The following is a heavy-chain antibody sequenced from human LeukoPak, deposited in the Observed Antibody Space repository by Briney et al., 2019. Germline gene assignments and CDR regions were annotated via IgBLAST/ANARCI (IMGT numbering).Heavy chain of an antibody. CDR1: GYTFTGYY. V-gene: IGHV1-2*02. Sequence: ASVKVSCKSSGYTFTGYYIHWVRQAPGQGLEWMGWINPNSGGTNYAQKFQGRVTMTRDTSISTAYMELNRLRSDDTAVYYCARELRELLGAFDYWGQGTLVTVSS. J-gene: IGHJ4*02. CDR3: ARELRELLGAFDY. CDR2: INPNSGGT. D-gene: IGHD1-26*01.